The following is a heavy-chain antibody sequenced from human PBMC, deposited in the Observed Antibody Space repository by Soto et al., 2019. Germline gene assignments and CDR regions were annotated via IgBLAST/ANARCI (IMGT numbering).Heavy chain of an antibody. CDR1: IFTFSTYA. J-gene: IGHJ3*02. Sequence: GESLNISFAAAIFTFSTYAMSWVRQAPGKGLEWVSGISGGGGDTSYADSLRGRFTCSRDNSKNTLYLQMNSLRAEDTALYYCAKSLFGGPDIWGQGTMVTVSS. V-gene: IGHV3-23*01. CDR2: ISGGGGDT. D-gene: IGHD2-15*01. CDR3: AKSLFGGPDI.